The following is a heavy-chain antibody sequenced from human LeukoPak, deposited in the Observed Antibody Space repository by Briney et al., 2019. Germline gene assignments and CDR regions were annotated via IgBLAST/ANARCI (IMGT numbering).Heavy chain of an antibody. V-gene: IGHV3-23*01. CDR3: ARALSYSYGSMDF. D-gene: IGHD5-18*01. J-gene: IGHJ4*02. CDR1: GFTFSSHA. Sequence: GGSLRLSCAASGFTFSSHAMNWVRQAPGKGLEWVSVISGSGDSAYYGDSVKGRFIISRDNSKNIVYLQMNRLRAEDTAVYYCARALSYSYGSMDFWGQGTLVIVSS. CDR2: ISGSGDSA.